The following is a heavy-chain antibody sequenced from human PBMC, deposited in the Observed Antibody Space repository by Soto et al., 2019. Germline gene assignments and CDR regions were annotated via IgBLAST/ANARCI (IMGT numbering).Heavy chain of an antibody. CDR2: IIPIFGTA. CDR1: GGTFSSYT. J-gene: IGHJ5*02. Sequence: GASVKVSCKASGGTFSSYTISWVRQAPGQGLEWMGRIIPIFGTANYAQKFQGRVTITADESTSTAYMELSSLRSEDTAVYYCAARYYDSSDPWFDPWGQGTLVTVSS. V-gene: IGHV1-69*13. CDR3: AARYYDSSDPWFDP. D-gene: IGHD3-22*01.